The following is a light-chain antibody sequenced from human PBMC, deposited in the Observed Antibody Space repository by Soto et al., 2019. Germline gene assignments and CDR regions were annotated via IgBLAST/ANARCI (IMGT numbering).Light chain of an antibody. CDR3: QHYDSPPYT. CDR1: QPVSSSY. CDR2: DAF. V-gene: IGKV3D-20*01. Sequence: EIVLTQSPATLSLSPGETATLSCGASQPVSSSYLAWYQQKPGLAPRLLIFDAFNRATGIPDRFSGSGSGTDFTLTISRLEPEDFAVDYCQHYDSPPYTFGQGTKVEIK. J-gene: IGKJ2*01.